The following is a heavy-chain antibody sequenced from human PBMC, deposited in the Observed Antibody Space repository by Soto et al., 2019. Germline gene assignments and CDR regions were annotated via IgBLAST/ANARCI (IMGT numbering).Heavy chain of an antibody. CDR1: GGSISSGGYS. CDR2: IYHSGST. Sequence: SETLSLTCAVSGGSISSGGYSWSWIRQPPGKGLEWIGYIYHSGSTYYNPSLKSRATISVDRSKNQFSLKLSSVTAADTAVYYCARVYRSSTSCLVDYWGQGTLVTVSS. V-gene: IGHV4-30-2*01. J-gene: IGHJ4*02. CDR3: ARVYRSSTSCLVDY. D-gene: IGHD2-2*01.